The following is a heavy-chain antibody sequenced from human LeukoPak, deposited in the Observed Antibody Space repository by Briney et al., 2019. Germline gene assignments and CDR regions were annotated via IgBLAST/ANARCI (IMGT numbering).Heavy chain of an antibody. CDR1: GFTFGDYG. CDR3: AKDRSIT. Sequence: PGGSLRLSCAVSGFTFGDYGMHWVRQAPGKGLEWLAVLSYDGTNKYYADSVKGRFTISRDNSKNTLYLQMNSLRAEDTAVYYCAKDRSITWGQGTLVTVSS. V-gene: IGHV3-30*18. J-gene: IGHJ5*02. CDR2: LSYDGTNK. D-gene: IGHD6-6*01.